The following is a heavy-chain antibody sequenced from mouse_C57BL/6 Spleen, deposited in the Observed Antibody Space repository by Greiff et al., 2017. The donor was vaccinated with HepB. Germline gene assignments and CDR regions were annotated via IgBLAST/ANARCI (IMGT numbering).Heavy chain of an antibody. Sequence: QVQLQQPGAELVRPGTSVKLSCKASGYTFTSYWMHWVKQRPGQGLEWIGVIDPSYSYTNYNQKFKGKATLTVDTSSSKAYMQLSSLTTEDYAVYYLARRDYGKKTMDYWGQGTSVTVSS. CDR1: GYTFTSYW. J-gene: IGHJ4*01. V-gene: IGHV1-59*01. CDR3: ARRDYGKKTMDY. CDR2: IDPSYSYT. D-gene: IGHD2-1*01.